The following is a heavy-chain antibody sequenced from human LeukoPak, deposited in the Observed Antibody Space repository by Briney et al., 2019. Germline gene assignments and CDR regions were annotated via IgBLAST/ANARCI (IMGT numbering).Heavy chain of an antibody. CDR3: AKDANPSPQGAFDI. CDR1: GFTFDDYA. CDR2: ISWNSGSI. Sequence: GGSLRLSCAASGFTFDDYAMHWVRQAPGKGLEWVSGISWNSGSIDYADSVKGRFTISRDNAKNSLYLQMNSLRAEATALYYCAKDANPSPQGAFDIWGQGTMVTVSS. J-gene: IGHJ3*02. V-gene: IGHV3-9*01.